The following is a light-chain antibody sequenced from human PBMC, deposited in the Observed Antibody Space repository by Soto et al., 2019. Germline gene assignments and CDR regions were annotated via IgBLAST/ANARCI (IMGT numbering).Light chain of an antibody. V-gene: IGLV2-14*01. CDR3: SSYTSSSFVV. CDR2: EVS. CDR1: SRDVGGYNY. J-gene: IGLJ2*01. Sequence: QSALTQPASVSGSPGQSITISCTGTSRDVGGYNYVSWYQQHPGKAPKLMIYEVSNRPSGVSNRFSGSKSGNTASLTISGLQAEDEADYYCSSYTSSSFVVFGGGTK.